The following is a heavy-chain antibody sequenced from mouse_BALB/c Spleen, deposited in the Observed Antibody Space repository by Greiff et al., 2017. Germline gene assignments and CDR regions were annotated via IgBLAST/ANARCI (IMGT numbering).Heavy chain of an antibody. D-gene: IGHD2-2*01. Sequence: DVQLVESGGGLVKPGGSLKLSCAASGFTFSSYAMSWVRQTPEKRLEWVASISSGGSTYYPDSVKGRFTISRDNARNILYLQMSSLRSEDTAMYYCASGGYGYDYAMDYWGQGTSVTVSS. CDR3: ASGGYGYDYAMDY. CDR1: GFTFSSYA. CDR2: ISSGGST. V-gene: IGHV5-6-5*01. J-gene: IGHJ4*01.